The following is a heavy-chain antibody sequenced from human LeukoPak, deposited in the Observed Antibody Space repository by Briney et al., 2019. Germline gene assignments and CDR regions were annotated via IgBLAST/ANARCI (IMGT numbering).Heavy chain of an antibody. V-gene: IGHV4-59*11. CDR2: IHYSGRS. CDR3: ARHSNYASVIDWFDP. D-gene: IGHD3-10*01. Sequence: SETLSLTCTVSGGSISGHYWSWIRQPPGKGLEWIAYIHYSGRSDYNPSLKSRVTISVDTSKTQFSLKLLSETAADTAMYYCARHSNYASVIDWFDPWGQGTLVTVSS. CDR1: GGSISGHY. J-gene: IGHJ5*02.